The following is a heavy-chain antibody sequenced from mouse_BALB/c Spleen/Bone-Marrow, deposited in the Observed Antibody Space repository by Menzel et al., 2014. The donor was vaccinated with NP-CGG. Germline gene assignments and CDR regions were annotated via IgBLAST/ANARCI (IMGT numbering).Heavy chain of an antibody. J-gene: IGHJ3*01. Sequence: VQLQQSGPELVKPGASVKISCKASGYSFSGYYMHWVKQSHVKSLEWIGRINPYNGATNYNQNFKDRANLTVDKSSSTGYMELHSLTSEDSAVFYCARYGNYEGFVYWGQGTLVTVSA. D-gene: IGHD2-1*01. CDR2: INPYNGAT. V-gene: IGHV1-31*01. CDR1: GYSFSGYY. CDR3: ARYGNYEGFVY.